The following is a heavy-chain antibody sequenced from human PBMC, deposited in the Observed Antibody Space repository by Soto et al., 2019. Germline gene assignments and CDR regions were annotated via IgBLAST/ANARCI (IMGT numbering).Heavy chain of an antibody. CDR3: AKGLMTTVTTMSVYYYYYMDV. CDR2: ISGSGGST. V-gene: IGHV3-23*01. D-gene: IGHD4-17*01. CDR1: GFTFSSYA. Sequence: GGSLRLSCAASGFTFSSYAMSWVRQAPGKGLEWVSAISGSGGSTYYADSVKGRFTISRDNSKNTLYLQMNSLRAEDTAVYYCAKGLMTTVTTMSVYYYYYMDVWGKGTTVTVSS. J-gene: IGHJ6*03.